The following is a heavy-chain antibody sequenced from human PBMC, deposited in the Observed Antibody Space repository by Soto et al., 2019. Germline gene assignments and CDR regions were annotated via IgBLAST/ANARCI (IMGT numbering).Heavy chain of an antibody. D-gene: IGHD5-12*01. CDR2: INHSGST. CDR1: GGSFSGYY. CDR3: ARGLVEMATIGRWFDP. Sequence: SETLSLTCAVYGGSFSGYYWSWIRQPPGKGLEWIGEINHSGSTNYNPSLKSRVTISVDASKNQFSLKLSSVTAADTAVYYCARGLVEMATIGRWFDPWGQGTLVTVSS. V-gene: IGHV4-34*01. J-gene: IGHJ5*02.